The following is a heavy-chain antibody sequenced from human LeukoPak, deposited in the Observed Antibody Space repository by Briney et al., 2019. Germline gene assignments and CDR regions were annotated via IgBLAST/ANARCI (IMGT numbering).Heavy chain of an antibody. CDR2: IKQDGSEK. CDR1: GFTFSSYW. CDR3: ARDRSYDFWSGYTFDY. D-gene: IGHD3-3*01. Sequence: GGSLRLSCAASGFTFSSYWMSWVRQASGKGLEWVANIKQDGSEKYYVDSVKGRFTISRDNAKNSLYLQMNSLRAEDTAVYYCARDRSYDFWSGYTFDYWGQGTLVTVSS. J-gene: IGHJ4*02. V-gene: IGHV3-7*01.